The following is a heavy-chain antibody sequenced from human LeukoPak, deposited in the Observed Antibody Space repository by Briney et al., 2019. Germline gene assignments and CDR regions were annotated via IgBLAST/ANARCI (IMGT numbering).Heavy chain of an antibody. V-gene: IGHV4-39*02. Sequence: SETLPLTCTVSGGSISTTSYYWGWIRQPPGQGLEWIGSIYYTGSTYYNPSLKSRVTISVDTSKNQFSLRLNSVTAADTAVYFCARDFTAYGSYFDYWGQGTLVTVSS. CDR1: GGSISTTSYY. D-gene: IGHD4-17*01. J-gene: IGHJ4*02. CDR3: ARDFTAYGSYFDY. CDR2: IYYTGST.